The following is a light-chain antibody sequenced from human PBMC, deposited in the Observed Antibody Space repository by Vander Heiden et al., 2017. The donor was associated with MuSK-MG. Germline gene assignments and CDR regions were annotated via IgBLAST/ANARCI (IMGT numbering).Light chain of an antibody. CDR1: QTDYRNY. Sequence: EVVLTQSPGTLSLSPGERATLSCRASQTDYRNYLAWYQQKPGQAPRLLIYGASSRATGIPDRFSGSGSGTDFTLTISRLGPEDFAVYYCQQYGSSPVTFGQGTRLEIK. J-gene: IGKJ5*01. CDR2: GAS. V-gene: IGKV3-20*01. CDR3: QQYGSSPVT.